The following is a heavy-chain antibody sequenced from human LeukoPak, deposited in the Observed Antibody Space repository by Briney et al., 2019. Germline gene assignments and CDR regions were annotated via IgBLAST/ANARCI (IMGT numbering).Heavy chain of an antibody. CDR3: AETQIVVVTAIDY. Sequence: GALRLSCVASGFTFSNYGMHWVRQAPGKGLEWLAVISYDGSKKYYSDSVKGRFTISKDNSKNTLYLQMNSLRAEDTAVYYCAETQIVVVTAIDYWGQGTLVTVSS. CDR1: GFTFSNYG. D-gene: IGHD2-21*02. J-gene: IGHJ4*02. V-gene: IGHV3-30*18. CDR2: ISYDGSKK.